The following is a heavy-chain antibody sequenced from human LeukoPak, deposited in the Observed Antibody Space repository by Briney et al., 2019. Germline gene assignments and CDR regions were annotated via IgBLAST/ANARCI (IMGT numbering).Heavy chain of an antibody. CDR3: ARDNYYDSSGYPVNAFDI. V-gene: IGHV3-48*03. D-gene: IGHD3-22*01. J-gene: IGHJ3*02. CDR2: ISSSGSTI. Sequence: GGSLRPSCAASGFTFSSYEMNWVRQAPGKGLEWVSYISSSGSTIYYADSVKGRFTISRDNAKNSLYLQMNSLRAEDTAVYYCARDNYYDSSGYPVNAFDIWGQGTMVTVSS. CDR1: GFTFSSYE.